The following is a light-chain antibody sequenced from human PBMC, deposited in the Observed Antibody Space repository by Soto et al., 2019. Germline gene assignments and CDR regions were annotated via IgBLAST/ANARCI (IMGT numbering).Light chain of an antibody. V-gene: IGLV2-23*01. Sequence: QSALTQPASVSGSPGQSITISCTGTSSDVGCYNLVSWYQQHPGKAPKLLIYEGSKRPSGVSNRFSGSKSGNTASLTISGRQAEDEADYYCCSYAGSSDVVFGGGTKLTVL. CDR1: SSDVGCYNL. CDR3: CSYAGSSDVV. J-gene: IGLJ2*01. CDR2: EGS.